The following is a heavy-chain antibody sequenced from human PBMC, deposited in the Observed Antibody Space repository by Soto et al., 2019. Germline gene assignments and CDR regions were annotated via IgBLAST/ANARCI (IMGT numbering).Heavy chain of an antibody. CDR1: GFTFSSYA. V-gene: IGHV3-23*01. Sequence: GGSLRLSCAASGFTFSSYAISWVRQAPGKGLEWVSAISGSGGSTYYADSVKGRFTISRDNSKNTLYLQMNSLRAEDTAVYYCATSSITFGGVIVIPIFDYWGQGTLVTVSS. J-gene: IGHJ4*02. D-gene: IGHD3-16*02. CDR2: ISGSGGST. CDR3: ATSSITFGGVIVIPIFDY.